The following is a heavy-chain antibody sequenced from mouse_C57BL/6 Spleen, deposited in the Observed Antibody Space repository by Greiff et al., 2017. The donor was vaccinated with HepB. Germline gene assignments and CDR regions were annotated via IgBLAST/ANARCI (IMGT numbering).Heavy chain of an antibody. J-gene: IGHJ1*03. CDR3: VRERVTGYFDV. D-gene: IGHD2-2*01. Sequence: EVQVVESGGGLVQPKGSLKLSCAASGFSFNTYAMNWVRQAPGKGLEWVARIRSKSNNYATYYADSVKDRFTISRDDSESMLYLQMNNLKTEDTAMYYWVRERVTGYFDVWGTGTTVTVSS. CDR2: IRSKSNNYAT. V-gene: IGHV10-1*01. CDR1: GFSFNTYA.